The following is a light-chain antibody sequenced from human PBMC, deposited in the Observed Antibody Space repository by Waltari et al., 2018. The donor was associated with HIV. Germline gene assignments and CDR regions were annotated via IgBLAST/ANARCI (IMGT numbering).Light chain of an antibody. CDR2: EVS. J-gene: IGLJ1*01. Sequence: VSWYQQHPDKAPKLVVYEVSNRPSGISIRFSGSKSGNTASLTISGLQAEDEADYYCSSYTSRNTRVFGTGTKVTVL. V-gene: IGLV2-14*01. CDR3: SSYTSRNTRV.